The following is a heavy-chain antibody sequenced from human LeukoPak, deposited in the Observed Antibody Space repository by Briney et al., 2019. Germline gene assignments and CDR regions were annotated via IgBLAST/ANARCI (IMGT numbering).Heavy chain of an antibody. CDR3: TTGRYSSSNDFDY. V-gene: IGHV3-15*01. D-gene: IGHD6-13*01. J-gene: IGHJ4*02. Sequence: GGSLRLSCAASGFTFSNAWMSWVRQAPGKGLEWVGRIKSKTDGGTTDYAAPVKGRFTISRDDSKNTLYLQMNSLKTEDTAVYYCTTGRYSSSNDFDYWGQGTLVTVSS. CDR1: GFTFSNAW. CDR2: IKSKTDGGTT.